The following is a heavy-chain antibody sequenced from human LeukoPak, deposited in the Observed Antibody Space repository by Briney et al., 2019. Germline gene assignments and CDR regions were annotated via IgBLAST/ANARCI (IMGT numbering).Heavy chain of an antibody. J-gene: IGHJ4*02. CDR1: GFSVISNY. CDR2: IYSDGST. Sequence: PGGSLRLSCAASGFSVISNYISWVRQAPGKGLEWVSVIYSDGSTKYADSVKARFTISRDNSKNTVYLQMNSLRVEDTAVYYCARATLDNWGQGTLVTVYS. V-gene: IGHV3-53*01. CDR3: ARATLDN.